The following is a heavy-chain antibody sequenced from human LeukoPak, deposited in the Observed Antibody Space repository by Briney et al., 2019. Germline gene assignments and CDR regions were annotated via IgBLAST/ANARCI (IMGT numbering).Heavy chain of an antibody. J-gene: IGHJ4*02. CDR1: GIYW. D-gene: IGHD2/OR15-2a*01. V-gene: IGHV3-74*01. Sequence: GGSLRLSCAASGIYWMHWVRQAPGKGLVWVSHINSDGSWTSYADSVKGRFTISKDNAKNTVYLQMNNLRAEDTAVYYCVSFYETYWGRGTLVTVSS. CDR2: INSDGSWT. CDR3: VSFYETY.